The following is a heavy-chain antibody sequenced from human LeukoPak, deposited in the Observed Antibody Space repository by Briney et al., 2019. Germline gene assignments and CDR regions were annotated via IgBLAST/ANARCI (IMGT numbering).Heavy chain of an antibody. CDR1: GFSFSSYG. Sequence: PGRSLRLSCAASGFSFSSYGIHWVRQAPGKGLEWVAVIGDDGSNKYYADSVKGRFTISRDNSKNTLYLQMNSLRTEDTAVYFCAKEIYYDSSAFFDYWGQGTLVTVSA. J-gene: IGHJ4*02. V-gene: IGHV3-30*18. CDR2: IGDDGSNK. D-gene: IGHD3-22*01. CDR3: AKEIYYDSSAFFDY.